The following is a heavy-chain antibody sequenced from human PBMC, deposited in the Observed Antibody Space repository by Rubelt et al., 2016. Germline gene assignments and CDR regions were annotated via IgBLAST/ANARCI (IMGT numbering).Heavy chain of an antibody. CDR1: GYTFSSYA. D-gene: IGHD3-22*01. CDR3: ARDGYYYESDTTSNYFEGWFAP. CDR2: INAGYGDT. J-gene: IGHJ5*02. V-gene: IGHV1-3*01. Sequence: QVQLVQSGSELKKPGDSVKVSCKASGYTFSSYAIHWVRQAPGQRLEWMGWINAGYGDTRYSPNFQGRLTITRDTSATTAYMELSSLRSEDTAVYYCARDGYYYESDTTSNYFEGWFAPWGQGTLVTVSS.